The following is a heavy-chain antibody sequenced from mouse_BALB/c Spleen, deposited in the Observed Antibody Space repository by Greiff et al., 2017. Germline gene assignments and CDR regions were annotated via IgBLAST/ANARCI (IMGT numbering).Heavy chain of an antibody. CDR1: GFSLTSYG. CDR3: VSLSITTVVDGFAY. D-gene: IGHD1-1*01. J-gene: IGHJ3*01. V-gene: IGHV2-9-2*01. Sequence: QVQLKESGPGLVAPSQSLSITCTVSGFSLTSYGISWIRQPPGKGLEWLGVIWTGGGTNYNSAFMSRLSISKDNSKSQVFLKMNSLQTDDTAIYYCVSLSITTVVDGFAYWGQGTLVTVSA. CDR2: IWTGGGT.